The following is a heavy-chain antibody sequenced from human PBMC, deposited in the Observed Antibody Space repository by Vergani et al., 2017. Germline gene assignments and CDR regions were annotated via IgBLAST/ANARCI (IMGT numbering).Heavy chain of an antibody. D-gene: IGHD3-9*01. J-gene: IGHJ4*02. Sequence: QVQLVQSGAEVNKPGASVKVSCKASGYTFTGYYMHWVRQAPGQGLEWMGWINPNSGGTNYAQKFQGRVTMTRDTSISTAYMELSRLRSDDTAVYYCARAHYDILTGYSPFYFDYWGQGTLVTVSS. CDR2: INPNSGGT. V-gene: IGHV1-2*02. CDR3: ARAHYDILTGYSPFYFDY. CDR1: GYTFTGYY.